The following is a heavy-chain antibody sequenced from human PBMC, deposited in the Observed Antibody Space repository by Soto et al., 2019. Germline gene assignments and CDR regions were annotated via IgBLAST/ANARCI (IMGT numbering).Heavy chain of an antibody. D-gene: IGHD3-10*01. CDR1: GGSFSGYY. CDR2: INHSGST. Sequence: QVQLQQWGAGLLKPSETLSLTCAVYGGSFSGYYWSWIRQPPGKGLEWIGEINHSGSTNYNPSHRSRVPISVDPSKNQFSLKLSSVTAADTAVYYCARERGYYYYYYMDVWGKGTTVTVSS. CDR3: ARERGYYYYYYMDV. V-gene: IGHV4-34*01. J-gene: IGHJ6*03.